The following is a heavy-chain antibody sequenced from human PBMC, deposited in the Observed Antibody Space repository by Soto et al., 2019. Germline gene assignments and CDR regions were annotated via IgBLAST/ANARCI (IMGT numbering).Heavy chain of an antibody. CDR1: GYTFSSYV. Sequence: VQLVQSGNVVQKPGSSVKVSCKTSGYTFSSYVIIWVRQAPGQGLEWMGWISGYNGNADYAQRFRGRVNMTTDTSTTTVFMELRDLRSDDTALYFCAREGWLGELLYWGQGSLVTVS. V-gene: IGHV1-18*01. D-gene: IGHD3-10*01. CDR2: ISGYNGNA. J-gene: IGHJ4*02. CDR3: AREGWLGELLY.